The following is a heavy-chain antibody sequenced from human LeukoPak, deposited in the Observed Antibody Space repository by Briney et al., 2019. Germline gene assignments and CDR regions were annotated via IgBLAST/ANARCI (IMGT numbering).Heavy chain of an antibody. V-gene: IGHV3-23*01. D-gene: IGHD1-1*01. CDR1: GFTFGSYA. J-gene: IGHJ4*02. Sequence: PGGSLRLSCAASGFTFGSYAMSWVRQAPGKGLEWVSTISGSGGSTYYADSVKGRFTISRDNPKNTLYLQMDSLRVEDTAVYYCAKIIGGTIYPFAYWGQGTLVTVSS. CDR2: ISGSGGST. CDR3: AKIIGGTIYPFAY.